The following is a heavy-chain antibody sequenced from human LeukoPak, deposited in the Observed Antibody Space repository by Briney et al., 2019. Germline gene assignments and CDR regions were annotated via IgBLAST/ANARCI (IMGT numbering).Heavy chain of an antibody. CDR3: ARMEAYDFWSGYKNYYFDY. D-gene: IGHD3-3*01. Sequence: PSETLSLTCTVSGGSISSGGYYWSWIRQHPGKGLEWIGYIYYSGSTYYNPSLKSRVTISVDTSKNQFSLKLSSVTAADMAVYYCARMEAYDFWSGYKNYYFDYWGQGTLVTVSS. CDR2: IYYSGST. V-gene: IGHV4-31*03. CDR1: GGSISSGGYY. J-gene: IGHJ4*02.